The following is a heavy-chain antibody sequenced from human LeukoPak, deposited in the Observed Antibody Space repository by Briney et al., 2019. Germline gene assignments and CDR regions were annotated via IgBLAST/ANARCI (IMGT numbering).Heavy chain of an antibody. V-gene: IGHV3-30*03. CDR3: AASGSGMATIALDY. CDR2: ISYDGSNK. J-gene: IGHJ4*02. CDR1: GFTFSSYA. D-gene: IGHD5-24*01. Sequence: GGTLRLSCAASGFTFSSYAMSWVRQAPGKGLEWVAVISYDGSNKYYADSVKGRFTISRDNSKNTLYLQMNSLRAEDTAVYYCAASGSGMATIALDYWGQGTLVTVSS.